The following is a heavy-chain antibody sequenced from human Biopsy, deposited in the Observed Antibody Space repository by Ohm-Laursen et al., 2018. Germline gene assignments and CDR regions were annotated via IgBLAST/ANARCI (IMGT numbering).Heavy chain of an antibody. Sequence: GSSVKVSCKTSGYNFTGYYIHWVRQAPGQGLEWMGWINPNSGGTDYSLKFQGRVTMTRDTSISTAYMQLSRLRCDDTAVYYCALQSVAQMKNFDYWGQGTLVTVSP. V-gene: IGHV1-2*02. CDR1: GYNFTGYY. CDR3: ALQSVAQMKNFDY. CDR2: INPNSGGT. D-gene: IGHD6-19*01. J-gene: IGHJ4*02.